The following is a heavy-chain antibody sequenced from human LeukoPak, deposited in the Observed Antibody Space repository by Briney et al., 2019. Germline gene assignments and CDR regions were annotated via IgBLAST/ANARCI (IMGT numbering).Heavy chain of an antibody. J-gene: IGHJ4*02. CDR1: GGSISSGGYS. CDR2: IYHSGST. CDR3: ARGATASVRFDY. V-gene: IGHV4-30-2*01. Sequence: SETLSLTCAVSGGSISSGGYSWSCIRQPPGKGLEWIGYIYHSGSTYYNPSLKSRVTISVDRSKNQFSLKLSSVTAADTAVYYCARGATASVRFDYWGQGTLVTVSS. D-gene: IGHD1-26*01.